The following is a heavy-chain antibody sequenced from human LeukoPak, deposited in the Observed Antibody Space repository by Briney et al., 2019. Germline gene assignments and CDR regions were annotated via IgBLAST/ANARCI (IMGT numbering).Heavy chain of an antibody. CDR1: GGSISSSNW. Sequence: SETLSLTCAVSGGSISSSNWWSWVRQPPGKGLEWIGEIYHSGSTNYNPSLKSRVTISVDKSKNQFSLKLSSVTAADTAVYYCASWVPPLGELSDWGQGTLVTVSS. CDR2: IYHSGST. V-gene: IGHV4-4*02. J-gene: IGHJ4*02. CDR3: ASWVPPLGELSD. D-gene: IGHD3-16*02.